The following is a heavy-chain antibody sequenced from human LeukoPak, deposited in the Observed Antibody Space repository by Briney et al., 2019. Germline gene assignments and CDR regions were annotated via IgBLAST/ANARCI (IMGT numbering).Heavy chain of an antibody. D-gene: IGHD5-18*01. Sequence: GRSLRLSCAASGFTVSSNYMSWVRQAPGEGLEWVAVIYSGGTTDYADSVKGRFTISRDNSKNTLHLQMNSLRAEDTAVYYCARDQYSYAHAAHWGQGTLVTVSS. CDR2: IYSGGTT. CDR1: GFTVSSNY. J-gene: IGHJ4*02. CDR3: ARDQYSYAHAAH. V-gene: IGHV3-66*01.